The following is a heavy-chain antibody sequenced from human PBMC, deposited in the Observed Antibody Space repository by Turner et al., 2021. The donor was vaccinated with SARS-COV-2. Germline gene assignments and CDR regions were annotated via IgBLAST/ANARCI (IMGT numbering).Heavy chain of an antibody. Sequence: QVPLQRWGAGLLKPSEAPSLTCAGYGGSFRGYYWIWIRQPPGKGLEWIGEINHSGSTNYNPSLKSRVTISVDTSKNQFSLKLSSVTAADTAVYYCARGPYAVTGPFDYWGQGTLVTVSS. CDR2: INHSGST. CDR1: GGSFRGYY. J-gene: IGHJ4*02. V-gene: IGHV4-34*01. CDR3: ARGPYAVTGPFDY. D-gene: IGHD2-21*02.